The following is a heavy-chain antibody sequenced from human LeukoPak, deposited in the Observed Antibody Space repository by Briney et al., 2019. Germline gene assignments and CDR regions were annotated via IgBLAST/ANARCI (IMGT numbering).Heavy chain of an antibody. J-gene: IGHJ4*02. D-gene: IGHD6-19*01. Sequence: SETLSLTCTVSGGSISSGDYYWSWIRQPPGKGLEWIGYIYYSGSTNYNPSLKSRVTISVDTSKNQFSLKLSSVTAADTAVYYCARDSQAVAGLDYWGQGTLVTVSS. CDR2: IYYSGST. CDR3: ARDSQAVAGLDY. V-gene: IGHV4-61*08. CDR1: GGSISSGDYY.